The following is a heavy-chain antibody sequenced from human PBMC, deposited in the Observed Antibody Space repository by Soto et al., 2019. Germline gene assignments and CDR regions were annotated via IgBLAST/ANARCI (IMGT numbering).Heavy chain of an antibody. CDR1: GFTFSSYW. CDR3: ARRDIVVVPAATIFRGGAFDI. CDR2: IKQDGSEK. J-gene: IGHJ3*02. V-gene: IGHV3-7*01. Sequence: GGSLRLSCAASGFTFSSYWMSWVRQAPGKGLEWVANIKQDGSEKYYVDSVKGRFTISRDNAKNSLYLQMNSLRAEDTAVYYCARRDIVVVPAATIFRGGAFDIWGQGTMVTVSS. D-gene: IGHD2-2*01.